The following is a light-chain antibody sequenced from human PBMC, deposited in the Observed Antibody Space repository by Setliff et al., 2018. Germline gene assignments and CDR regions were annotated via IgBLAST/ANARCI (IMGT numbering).Light chain of an antibody. CDR1: SSDVGGSNY. V-gene: IGLV2-11*01. J-gene: IGLJ1*01. CDR3: CSYVGSHTLRV. CDR2: DVY. Sequence: QSALAQPRSVSGSPGQSVSTSCTGTSSDVGGSNYVSWYQQHPGRAPKLMIYDVYRRPSGVPDRFSGSKSGNTASLTISGLQAEDEADYYCCSYVGSHTLRVFGTGTKVTVL.